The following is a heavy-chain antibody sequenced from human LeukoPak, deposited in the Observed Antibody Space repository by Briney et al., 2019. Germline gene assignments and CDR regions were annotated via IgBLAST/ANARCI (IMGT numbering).Heavy chain of an antibody. V-gene: IGHV4-34*01. Sequence: SETLSLTCAVYGGSFSGYYWSWIRQPPGKGLEWIGEINHSGSTNYNPSLKSRVTISVDTSKNQFSLKLSSVTAADTAVYFCAGRGEAAAKGGRYFDQWGQGTLVTVSS. J-gene: IGHJ4*02. CDR1: GGSFSGYY. CDR2: INHSGST. D-gene: IGHD6-13*01. CDR3: AGRGEAAAKGGRYFDQ.